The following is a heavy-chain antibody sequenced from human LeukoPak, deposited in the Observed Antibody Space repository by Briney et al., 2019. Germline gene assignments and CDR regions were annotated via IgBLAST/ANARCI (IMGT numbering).Heavy chain of an antibody. CDR2: IRGYNGNT. Sequence: ASXKVSCTASGYTFTSYGISWVRQAPGQGVERMGWIRGYNGNTNYAQKFQGRGTMTTDTSTRKAYMELRRLRYDDTAVYYCATADIRAIASSGWYGFDYWGQGTLVTVSS. CDR3: ATADIRAIASSGWYGFDY. V-gene: IGHV1-18*01. CDR1: GYTFTSYG. J-gene: IGHJ4*02. D-gene: IGHD6-19*01.